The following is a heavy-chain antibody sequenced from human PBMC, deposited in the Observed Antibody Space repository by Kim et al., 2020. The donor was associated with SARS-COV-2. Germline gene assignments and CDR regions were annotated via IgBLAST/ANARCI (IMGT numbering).Heavy chain of an antibody. Sequence: GGSLRLSCAASGFTFSSYGMHWVRQAPGKGLEWVAVISYDGSNKYYADSVKGRFTISRDNSKNTLYLQMNSLRAEDTAVYYCANHGDFDWPAYFQHWGQGTLVTVSS. D-gene: IGHD3-9*01. CDR2: ISYDGSNK. CDR1: GFTFSSYG. CDR3: ANHGDFDWPAYFQH. V-gene: IGHV3-30*18. J-gene: IGHJ1*01.